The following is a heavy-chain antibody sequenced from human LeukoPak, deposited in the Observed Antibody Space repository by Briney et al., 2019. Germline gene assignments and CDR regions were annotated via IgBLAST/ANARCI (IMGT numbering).Heavy chain of an antibody. Sequence: PGGSLRLSCAASGFTFDDYAMHWVRQAPGKGLEWVSGISWDSGSIGYADSVKVRFTISRDNAKNSLYLQMNRLRAEDTALYYCAKAAPYYYDSSGYSAVYFQHWGQRTLDTVSS. J-gene: IGHJ1*01. CDR1: GFTFDDYA. V-gene: IGHV3-9*01. CDR2: ISWDSGSI. CDR3: AKAAPYYYDSSGYSAVYFQH. D-gene: IGHD3-22*01.